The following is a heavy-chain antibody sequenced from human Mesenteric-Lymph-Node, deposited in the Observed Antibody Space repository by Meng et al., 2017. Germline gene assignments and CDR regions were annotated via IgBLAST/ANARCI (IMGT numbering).Heavy chain of an antibody. CDR1: AYTFAWYF. V-gene: IGHV1-2*06. CDR2: IDPNCGGA. J-gene: IGHJ2*01. D-gene: IGHD3-16*01. Sequence: QVQGGLVCAQLKKRGEQGRVSGKAYAYTFAWYFIHWVRQAPGQGLECMGRIDPNCGGANDGQKFQGRVTMTRDTSISTAYMELSRLRSDDTAVYYCAREGLVGDLRYFDLWGRGTLVTVSS. CDR3: AREGLVGDLRYFDL.